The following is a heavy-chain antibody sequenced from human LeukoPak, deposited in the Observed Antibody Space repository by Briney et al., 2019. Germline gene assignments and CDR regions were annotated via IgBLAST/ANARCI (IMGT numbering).Heavy chain of an antibody. CDR1: GFTFSSYW. J-gene: IGHJ4*02. CDR3: ARDSSPTVTITDDY. V-gene: IGHV3-7*01. D-gene: IGHD4-17*01. CDR2: IKQDGSEK. Sequence: GGSLRLSCTTSGFTFSSYWMSWVRQAPGKGLEWVANIKQDGSEKYYVDSVKGRFTISRDNAKNSLYLQMNSLRAEDMAVYYCARDSSPTVTITDDYWGQGTLVTVSS.